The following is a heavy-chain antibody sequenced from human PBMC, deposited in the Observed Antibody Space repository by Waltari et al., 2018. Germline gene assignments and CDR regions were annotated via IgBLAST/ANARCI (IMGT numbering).Heavy chain of an antibody. J-gene: IGHJ4*02. Sequence: QVQLQESGHGLVKPSGTLSLTCAVSGASISGNYWWSWVRQSPEKGLEWIGQVHHSGKTHYNPSLQSRVTISLDKPKNQFSLNLNSVTAADTAVYYCAGDRAIGLFFDYWGRGTLVTVSS. CDR3: AGDRAIGLFFDY. V-gene: IGHV4-4*02. D-gene: IGHD2-2*01. CDR1: GASISGNYW. CDR2: VHHSGKT.